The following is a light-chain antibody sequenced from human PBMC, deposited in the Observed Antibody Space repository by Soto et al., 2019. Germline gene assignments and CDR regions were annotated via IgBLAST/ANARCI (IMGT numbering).Light chain of an antibody. CDR3: ALYMGGGVWV. J-gene: IGLJ3*02. Sequence: QTVVTQEPSFSVSPGRTVTLTCGLTSGSVSTTYYPSWYQQTPGQAPRTLIYNTDKRSSGVPDRISGSIVGNKAALTSTGAQADDECDYYCALYMGGGVWVIGGGTK. CDR2: NTD. CDR1: SGSVSTTYY. V-gene: IGLV8-61*01.